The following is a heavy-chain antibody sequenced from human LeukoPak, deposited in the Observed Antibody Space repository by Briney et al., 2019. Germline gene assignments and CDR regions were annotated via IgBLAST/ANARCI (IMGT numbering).Heavy chain of an antibody. D-gene: IGHD3-16*01. CDR3: AHGSIGVDSSGVFDI. Sequence: SGPTLVNPTQTLTLTCTFSGFSLSTSAVYVGWIRQPPGKALEWLALIFWDDDKRYSPSLKTRLTITKDTSKNQVVLTMTNLDPVDTATYYCAHGSIGVDSSGVFDIWGQGTMVTVSS. CDR2: IFWDDDK. J-gene: IGHJ3*02. V-gene: IGHV2-5*02. CDR1: GFSLSTSAVY.